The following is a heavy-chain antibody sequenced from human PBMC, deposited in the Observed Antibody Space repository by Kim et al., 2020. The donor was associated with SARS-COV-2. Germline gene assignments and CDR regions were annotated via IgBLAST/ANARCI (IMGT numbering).Heavy chain of an antibody. CDR1: GFTFSDYY. CDR3: ARGKVTYYYDSSGYAFDY. D-gene: IGHD3-22*01. Sequence: GGSLRLSCAASGFTFSDYYMTWIRQAPGKGLEWVSYISGSDSTIYYADSVKGRFTISRDNAKNSLFLQMNSLRAEDTAVYYCARGKVTYYYDSSGYAFDYWGQGTLVTVSS. V-gene: IGHV3-11*01. CDR2: ISGSDSTI. J-gene: IGHJ4*02.